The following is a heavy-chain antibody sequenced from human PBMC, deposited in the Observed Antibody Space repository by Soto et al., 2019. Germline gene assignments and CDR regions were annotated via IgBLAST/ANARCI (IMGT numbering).Heavy chain of an antibody. CDR2: ISGSGGST. CDR3: AKDRIRPRGPAWFDP. CDR1: GFTFSSYA. J-gene: IGHJ5*02. Sequence: GGSLRLSCAASGFTFSSYAMSWVRQAPGKGLEWVSAISGSGGSTYYADSVKGRFTRSRDNCKNTLYLQMNSLRAEDTAVYYCAKDRIRPRGPAWFDPWGQGTLVTVSS. V-gene: IGHV3-23*01. D-gene: IGHD3-3*02.